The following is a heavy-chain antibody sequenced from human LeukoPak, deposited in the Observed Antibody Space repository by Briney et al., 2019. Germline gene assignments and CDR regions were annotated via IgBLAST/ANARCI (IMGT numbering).Heavy chain of an antibody. CDR1: GFTFSSYP. J-gene: IGHJ4*02. Sequence: GGSLRLSCAASGFTFSSYPMHWVRQAPGKGLEWVAVISSDGSNKYYADSVKGRFTISRDNSKNTLYLQMNSLRAEDTAVYYCAKEGSIFGVVIRPYYFDYWGQGTLVTVSS. D-gene: IGHD3-3*01. CDR2: ISSDGSNK. CDR3: AKEGSIFGVVIRPYYFDY. V-gene: IGHV3-30*04.